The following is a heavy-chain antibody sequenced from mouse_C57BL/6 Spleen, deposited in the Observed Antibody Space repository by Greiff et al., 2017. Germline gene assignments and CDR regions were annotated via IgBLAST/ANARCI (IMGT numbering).Heavy chain of an antibody. CDR3: ANGIPWYFDV. CDR2: INPNNGGT. J-gene: IGHJ1*03. CDR1: GYTFTDYN. V-gene: IGHV1-22*01. Sequence: VQPQQSGPELVKPGASVKMSCKASGYTFTDYNMHWVKQSHGKSLEWIGYINPNNGGTSYNQKFKGKATLTVNKSPSTAYMELRSLTSEDAAVYYCANGIPWYFDVWGTGTTVTVSS.